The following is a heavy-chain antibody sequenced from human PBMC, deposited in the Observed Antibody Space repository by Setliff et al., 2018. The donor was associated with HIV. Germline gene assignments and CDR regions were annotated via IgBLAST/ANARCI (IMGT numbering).Heavy chain of an antibody. CDR1: GGSFSGYY. CDR2: IIHSGGT. V-gene: IGHV4-34*01. CDR3: ARGGLGVVGAIDY. Sequence: PSETLSLTCAVYGGSFSGYYWTWIRQPPGRGLEWIGEIIHSGGTNYNRSLKSRVTISVDTSKNQFSLNLSSVTAADTAVCYCARGGLGVVGAIDYWSQGTLVTVSS. J-gene: IGHJ4*02. D-gene: IGHD2-15*01.